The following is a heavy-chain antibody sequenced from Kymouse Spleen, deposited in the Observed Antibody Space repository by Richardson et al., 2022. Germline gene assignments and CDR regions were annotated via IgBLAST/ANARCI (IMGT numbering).Heavy chain of an antibody. Sequence: QVQLVESGGGVVQPGRSLRLSCAASGFTFSSYGMHWVRQAPGKGLEWVAVISYDGSNKYYADSVKGRFTISRDNSKNTLYLQMNSLRAEDTAVYYCAKDGYYGSGTLFFDYWGQGTLVTVSS. CDR2: ISYDGSNK. CDR1: GFTFSSYG. J-gene: IGHJ4*02. V-gene: IGHV3-30*18. D-gene: IGHD3-10*01. CDR3: AKDGYYGSGTLFFDY.